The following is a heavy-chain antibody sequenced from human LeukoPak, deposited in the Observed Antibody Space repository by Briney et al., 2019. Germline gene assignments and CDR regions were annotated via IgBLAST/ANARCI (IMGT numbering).Heavy chain of an antibody. Sequence: GGSLRLSCAASGFTFDDYAMHWVRQAPGKGLEWVSGISWNSGSIGYADSVKGRFTISRGNAKNSLYLQMNSLRAEDTALYYFAKAYYYDSSGYYLDYWGQGTLVTVSS. CDR1: GFTFDDYA. CDR2: ISWNSGSI. D-gene: IGHD3-22*01. J-gene: IGHJ4*02. V-gene: IGHV3-9*01. CDR3: AKAYYYDSSGYYLDY.